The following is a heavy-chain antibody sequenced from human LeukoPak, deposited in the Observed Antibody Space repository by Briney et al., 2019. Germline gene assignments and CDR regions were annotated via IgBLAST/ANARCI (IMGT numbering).Heavy chain of an antibody. J-gene: IGHJ4*02. D-gene: IGHD3-22*01. CDR1: GGSISSSSYY. V-gene: IGHV4-39*01. CDR3: ARAPRRDYDSSGYDSPQYCFDY. Sequence: SETLSLTCTVSGGSISSSSYYWGWIRQPPGKGLEWIGSIYYSGSTYYNPSLKSRVTISVDTSKNQFSLKLSSVTAADTAVYYCARAPRRDYDSSGYDSPQYCFDYWGQGTLVTVSS. CDR2: IYYSGST.